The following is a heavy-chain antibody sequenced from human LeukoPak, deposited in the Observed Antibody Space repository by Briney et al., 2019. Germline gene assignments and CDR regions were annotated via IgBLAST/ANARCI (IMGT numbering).Heavy chain of an antibody. CDR3: ARDRWSSSSSEGTLDI. J-gene: IGHJ3*02. CDR2: ISAYNGNK. D-gene: IGHD6-6*01. V-gene: IGHV1-18*01. CDR1: GYTFTNYG. Sequence: ASVKVSCKASGYTFTNYGISWVRQSPGQGRDWRGWISAYNGNKVYAQELQGRVTMTTDTSTSTAYMELRSVRSDDTAVYYCARDRWSSSSSEGTLDIWGQGTMVTVSS.